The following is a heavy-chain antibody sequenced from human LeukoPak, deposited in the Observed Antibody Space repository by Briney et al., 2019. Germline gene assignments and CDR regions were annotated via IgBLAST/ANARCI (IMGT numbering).Heavy chain of an antibody. D-gene: IGHD2-2*02. CDR1: GFTFSNAW. Sequence: GGSLRLSCAASGFTFSNAWMSWVRQAPGKGLEWVGRIKSKTDGGTTDYAAPVKGRFTISRDDSKNTLYLQMNSPKTEDTAVYYCTTDHGLGYCSSTSCYTNDYWGQGTLVTVSS. CDR2: IKSKTDGGTT. CDR3: TTDHGLGYCSSTSCYTNDY. V-gene: IGHV3-15*01. J-gene: IGHJ4*02.